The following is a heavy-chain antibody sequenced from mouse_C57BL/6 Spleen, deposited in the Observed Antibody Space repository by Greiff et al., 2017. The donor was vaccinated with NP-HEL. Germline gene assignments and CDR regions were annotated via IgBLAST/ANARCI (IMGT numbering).Heavy chain of an antibody. Sequence: DVKLVESGPGLVKPSQSLSLTCSVTGYSITSGYYWNWIRQFPGNKLEWMGYISYDGSNNYNPSLKNRISITRDTSKNQFFLKLNSVTTEDTATYYCARDASYAMDYWGQGTSVTVSS. CDR3: ARDASYAMDY. V-gene: IGHV3-6*01. J-gene: IGHJ4*01. CDR2: ISYDGSN. CDR1: GYSITSGYY.